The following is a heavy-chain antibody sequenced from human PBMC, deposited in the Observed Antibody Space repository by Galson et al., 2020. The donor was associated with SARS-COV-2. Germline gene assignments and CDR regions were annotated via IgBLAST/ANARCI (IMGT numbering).Heavy chain of an antibody. D-gene: IGHD2-15*01. CDR3: AKDAPAAGGYFDS. CDR2: ISGGGGTT. V-gene: IGHV3-23*01. Sequence: TGGSLRLSCAASGFTFSSYAMFWVRQAPGKGLEWDSRISGGGGTTYYTDSVKGRFTISRDNSKNTLYLQMHILRVEDTAVYYCAKDAPAAGGYFDSWGQGTLVTVSS. CDR1: GFTFSSYA. J-gene: IGHJ4*02.